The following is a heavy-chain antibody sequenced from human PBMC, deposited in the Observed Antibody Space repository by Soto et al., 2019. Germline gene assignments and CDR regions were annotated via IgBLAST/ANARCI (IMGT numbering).Heavy chain of an antibody. CDR3: ARVATIFGVAGDY. D-gene: IGHD3-3*01. CDR2: IDYSGST. CDR1: GGSISSGGYY. V-gene: IGHV4-31*03. J-gene: IGHJ4*02. Sequence: PSETLSLTCTVSGGSISSGGYYWSWIRQHPGKGLELIGYIDYSGSTYYNPSLKSRVTISVDTSKNQFSLKLSSVTAADTAVYYCARVATIFGVAGDYWGQGTLVTVSS.